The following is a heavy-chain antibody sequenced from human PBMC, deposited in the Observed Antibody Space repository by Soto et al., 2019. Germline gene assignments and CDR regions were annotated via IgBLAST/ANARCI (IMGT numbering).Heavy chain of an antibody. CDR2: IWYDGSNK. CDR3: AREGGDSSAPPNWFDP. D-gene: IGHD3-22*01. CDR1: GFTFSSYG. Sequence: QVQLVESGGGVVQPGGSLRLSCAASGFTFSSYGMHWVRQAPGKGLEWVAVIWYDGSNKYYADSVEGRFTISRDNSKKTLYLQMNSLRAEDTAVYYCAREGGDSSAPPNWFDPWGQGTLVTVSS. J-gene: IGHJ5*02. V-gene: IGHV3-33*01.